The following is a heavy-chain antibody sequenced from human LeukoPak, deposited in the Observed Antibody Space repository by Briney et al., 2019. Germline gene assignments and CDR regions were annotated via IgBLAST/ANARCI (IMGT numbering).Heavy chain of an antibody. V-gene: IGHV4-4*07. CDR1: GGSISSYY. CDR3: ARETYDSSGSNPSYYYYYYYMDV. Sequence: SETLSLTCTVSGGSISSYYWSWIRQPAGKGLEWIGRIYTSGSTNYNPSLKSRVTMSVDTSKNQFSLKLSSVTAADTAVYYCARETYDSSGSNPSYYYYYYYMDVWGKGTTVTVSS. D-gene: IGHD3-22*01. CDR2: IYTSGST. J-gene: IGHJ6*03.